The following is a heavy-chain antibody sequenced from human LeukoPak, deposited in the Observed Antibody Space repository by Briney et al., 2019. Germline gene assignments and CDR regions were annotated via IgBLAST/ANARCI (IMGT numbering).Heavy chain of an antibody. CDR1: GYRFTELS. J-gene: IGHJ4*02. CDR3: TAGRAYSLLDF. D-gene: IGHD5-18*01. Sequence: ASVKVSCKVSGYRFTELSRHWVRQAPGKGLEWLGGFDLVHGDTIYAQKFQGRVTMTEDTSTDASYMELSSLGSEDTAVYFCTAGRAYSLLDFWGQGTLVIVSS. CDR2: FDLVHGDT. V-gene: IGHV1-24*01.